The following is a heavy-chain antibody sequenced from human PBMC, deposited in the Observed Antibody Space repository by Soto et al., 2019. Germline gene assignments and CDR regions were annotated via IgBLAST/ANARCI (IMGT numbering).Heavy chain of an antibody. Sequence: GGSLRLSCAASGFTFSSYAMSWVRQAPGKGLEWVSAISGSGGSTYYADSVKGRFTISRDNSKNTLYLQMNSLRAEDTAVYYCASGDFTIFGVATDAFDIWGQGTMVTVSS. CDR3: ASGDFTIFGVATDAFDI. D-gene: IGHD3-3*01. CDR1: GFTFSSYA. CDR2: ISGSGGST. V-gene: IGHV3-23*01. J-gene: IGHJ3*02.